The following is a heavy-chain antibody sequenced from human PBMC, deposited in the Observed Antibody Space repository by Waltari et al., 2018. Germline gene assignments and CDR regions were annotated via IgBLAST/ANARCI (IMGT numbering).Heavy chain of an antibody. V-gene: IGHV4-39*01. D-gene: IGHD3-10*01. CDR2: IYYSGST. Sequence: QLQLQESGPGLVKPSETLSLTCTVSGGSISSSSYYWGWIRQPPGKGLEWIGSIYYSGSTYHNPSLKSRVTISVDTSKNQFSLNLSSVTAADTALYYCARHLPLTSFYFDYWGQGTLVTVSS. CDR3: ARHLPLTSFYFDY. J-gene: IGHJ4*02. CDR1: GGSISSSSYY.